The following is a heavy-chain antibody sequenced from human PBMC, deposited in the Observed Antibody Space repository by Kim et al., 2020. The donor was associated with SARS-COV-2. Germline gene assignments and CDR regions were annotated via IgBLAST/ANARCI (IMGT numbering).Heavy chain of an antibody. D-gene: IGHD4-17*01. CDR3: AHTTPYYGMYV. V-gene: IGHV2-5*02. CDR1: GFSLSTSGVG. CDR2: IYLDDDK. Sequence: SGPTLVKPTQTLTLTCTVSGFSLSTSGVGVGWIRQPPGMALEWLALIYLDDDKRYSPSLNSRLTITKDTSKNQVVLTMTNMDPVDTATYYCAHTTPYYGMYVWCRGTTVTVCS. J-gene: IGHJ6*02.